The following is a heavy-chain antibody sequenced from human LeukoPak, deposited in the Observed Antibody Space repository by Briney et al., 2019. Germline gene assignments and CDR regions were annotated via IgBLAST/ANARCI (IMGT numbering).Heavy chain of an antibody. CDR1: GFTFSDYQ. CDR3: ARGRGFGTTYYYGSGSYYNLEPFDF. CDR2: ISSSSSYT. V-gene: IGHV3-11*06. J-gene: IGHJ4*02. D-gene: IGHD3-10*01. Sequence: GGSLRLSCAASGFTFSDYQMSWIRQAPGKGLEWVSYISSSSSYTEYADSVKGRFTISRDNAKNSLYLQMNSLRAEDTAVYYCARGRGFGTTYYYGSGSYYNLEPFDFWGQGTLVTVSS.